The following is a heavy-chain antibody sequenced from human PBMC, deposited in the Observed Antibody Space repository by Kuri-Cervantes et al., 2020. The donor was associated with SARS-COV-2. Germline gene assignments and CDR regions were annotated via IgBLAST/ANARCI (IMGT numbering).Heavy chain of an antibody. D-gene: IGHD5-12*01. V-gene: IGHV3-53*01. Sequence: GESLKISCAASGFTVSSNYMSWVRQAPGKGLEWVSVIYSGGSTYYADSVKGRFTISRDNSKNTLYLQMNSLRAEDTAVYYCARDLQVATIYGIQYYGMDVWGQGTTVTVSS. CDR2: IYSGGST. J-gene: IGHJ6*02. CDR1: GFTVSSNY. CDR3: ARDLQVATIYGIQYYGMDV.